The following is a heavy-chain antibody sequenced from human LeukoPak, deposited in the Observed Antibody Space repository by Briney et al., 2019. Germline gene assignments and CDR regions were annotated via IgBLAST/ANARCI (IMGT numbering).Heavy chain of an antibody. J-gene: IGHJ3*02. CDR3: ARDWGGARGSNDAFDI. Sequence: GASVKVSCKASGYTFTGYYMHWVRQAPGQGLEWMGWINPNSGGTNYAQKFQGRVTMTRDTSISTAYMELSSLRSEDTAVYYCARDWGGARGSNDAFDIWGQGTMVTVSS. V-gene: IGHV1-2*02. CDR2: INPNSGGT. D-gene: IGHD1-26*01. CDR1: GYTFTGYY.